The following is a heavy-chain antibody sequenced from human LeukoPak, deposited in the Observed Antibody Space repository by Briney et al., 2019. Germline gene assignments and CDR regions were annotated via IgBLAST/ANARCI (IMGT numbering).Heavy chain of an antibody. CDR1: GFTFSSYS. Sequence: GGSLRLSCAASGFTFSSYSMNWVRQAPGKGLEWVSYIGSSISYADSVKGRFTISRDNFKYTLYLQMNSLRTEDTAVYYCARDSGFSGTQRGEYWGQGTLVTVSS. CDR3: ARDSGFSGTQRGEY. V-gene: IGHV3-48*01. D-gene: IGHD3/OR15-3a*01. CDR2: IGSSI. J-gene: IGHJ4*02.